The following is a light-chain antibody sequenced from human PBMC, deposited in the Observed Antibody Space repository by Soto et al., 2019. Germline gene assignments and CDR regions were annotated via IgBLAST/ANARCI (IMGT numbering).Light chain of an antibody. CDR2: WAS. V-gene: IGKV4-1*01. J-gene: IGKJ2*03. CDR1: QSVLYSSNNKNY. Sequence: DIVMTQSPDSLAVSLGERATINCKSSQSVLYSSNNKNYLAWYQQKPGQPPKLLIYWASTRESGVPDRFSGSGSGTDFTLTISSLQAEDVAVYYCHQYYETPTSFGQGTKLEI. CDR3: HQYYETPTS.